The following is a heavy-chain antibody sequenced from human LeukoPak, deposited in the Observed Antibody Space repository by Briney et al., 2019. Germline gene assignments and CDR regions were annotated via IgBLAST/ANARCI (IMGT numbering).Heavy chain of an antibody. D-gene: IGHD3-16*01. CDR1: GYTFTINH. J-gene: IGHJ4*02. CDR2: INPSGDST. Sequence: ASVKVSCKASGYTFTINHIHWVRQAPGQGLEWMGVINPSGDSTTYAQNFQGRITMTRDTSTSTVYMELRSLRSEDTAIYYCAKLATSDTGETYWGQGTLVTVSS. V-gene: IGHV1-46*01. CDR3: AKLATSDTGETY.